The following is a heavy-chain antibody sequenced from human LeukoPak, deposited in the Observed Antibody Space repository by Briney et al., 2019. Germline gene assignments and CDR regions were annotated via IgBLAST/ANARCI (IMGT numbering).Heavy chain of an antibody. D-gene: IGHD3-22*01. CDR1: GDSISSYY. Sequence: SETLSLTCTVSGDSISSYYWSWIPHPPRKGLECIGYIYYSGSTNYNTSLKSRVTISVDTSKNQFSLKLSSVTAADTAVYYCARNYRYYDSSGYYPIFDYWGQGTLVTVSS. CDR2: IYYSGST. V-gene: IGHV4-59*08. CDR3: ARNYRYYDSSGYYPIFDY. J-gene: IGHJ4*02.